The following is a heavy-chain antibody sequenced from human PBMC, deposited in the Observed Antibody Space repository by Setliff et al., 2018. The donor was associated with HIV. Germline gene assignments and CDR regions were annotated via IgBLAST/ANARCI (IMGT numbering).Heavy chain of an antibody. D-gene: IGHD1-20*01. CDR1: GDSISSDDHY. CDR2: IFNTGST. V-gene: IGHV4-30-4*08. Sequence: NPSETLSLTCTVSGDSISSDDHYWSWIRQTPGKGLEWIGYIFNTGSTYYKSSLASRLTMSIDTSRNQFSLKLRSVTAADTAVYYCARGIGTRYNYYMDVWGQGTTVTVSS. CDR3: ARGIGTRYNYYMDV. J-gene: IGHJ6*03.